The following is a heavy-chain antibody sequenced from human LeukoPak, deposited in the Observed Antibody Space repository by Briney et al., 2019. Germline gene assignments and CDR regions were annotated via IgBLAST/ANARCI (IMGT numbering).Heavy chain of an antibody. D-gene: IGHD3-10*01. V-gene: IGHV1-46*01. CDR2: INPSGGST. J-gene: IGHJ6*02. CDR3: ARIRSGRPYYYGMDV. Sequence: ASVTVSCKASGYTFTSYYMHWVRQAPGQGVEWMGIINPSGGSTSYAQKFQGRVTMTMHTSTSTVYMQLSSLRSEDTAVYYCARIRSGRPYYYGMDVWGQGTTVTVSS. CDR1: GYTFTSYY.